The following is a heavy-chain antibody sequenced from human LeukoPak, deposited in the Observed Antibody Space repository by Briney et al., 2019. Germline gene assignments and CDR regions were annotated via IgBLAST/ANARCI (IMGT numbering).Heavy chain of an antibody. D-gene: IGHD6-6*01. CDR2: IKQDGSEK. Sequence: PGGSLRLSCAAPGFTVSSNYMSWVRQAPGKGLEWVANIKQDGSEKYYVDSVKGRFTISRDNAKNSLYLQMNSLRAEDTAVYYCARADSSIAARLSRSSIFNYYYYMDVWGKGTTVTVSS. CDR3: ARADSSIAARLSRSSIFNYYYYMDV. V-gene: IGHV3-7*01. CDR1: GFTVSSNY. J-gene: IGHJ6*03.